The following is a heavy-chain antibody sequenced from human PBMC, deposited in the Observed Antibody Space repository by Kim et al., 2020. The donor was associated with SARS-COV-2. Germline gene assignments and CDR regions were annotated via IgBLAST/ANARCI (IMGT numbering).Heavy chain of an antibody. V-gene: IGHV4-59*01. CDR2: IYYSGST. Sequence: SETLSLTCTVSGGSISSYYWSWIRQPPGKGLEWIGYIYYSGSTNYNPSLKSRVTISVDTSKNQFSLKLSSVTAADTAVYYCARVDYDFWSGYYTPSYWGQGALVTVSS. D-gene: IGHD3-3*01. CDR1: GGSISSYY. J-gene: IGHJ4*02. CDR3: ARVDYDFWSGYYTPSY.